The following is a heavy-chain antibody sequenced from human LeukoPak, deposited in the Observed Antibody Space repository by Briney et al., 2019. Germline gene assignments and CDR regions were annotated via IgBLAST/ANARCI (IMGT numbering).Heavy chain of an antibody. CDR3: ARLGYDSSGYYHER. J-gene: IGHJ4*02. D-gene: IGHD3-22*01. CDR2: INHSGST. CDR1: GGSFSGYY. Sequence: SETLSLTCAVYGGSFSGYYWSWIRQPPGMGLEWIGEINHSGSTNYNPSLKSRVTISVDTSKNQFSLKLSSVTAADTAVYYCARLGYDSSGYYHERWGQGTLVTVSS. V-gene: IGHV4-34*01.